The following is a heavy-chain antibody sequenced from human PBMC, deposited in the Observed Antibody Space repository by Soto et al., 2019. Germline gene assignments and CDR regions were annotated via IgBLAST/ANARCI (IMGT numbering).Heavy chain of an antibody. J-gene: IGHJ6*02. D-gene: IGHD3-3*01. CDR2: IYWDDDK. CDR1: GFSLSTSGVG. CDR3: AYSRPYYGFWSGSPYGMDV. Sequence: QITLKESGPTLVKPTQTLTLTCTFSGFSLSTSGVGVGWIRQPPGKALECLALIYWDDDKRYSPSLKSRLTITKDTSKNQVVLTMTNMDPVDTATYYCAYSRPYYGFWSGSPYGMDVWGQGTTVTVSS. V-gene: IGHV2-5*02.